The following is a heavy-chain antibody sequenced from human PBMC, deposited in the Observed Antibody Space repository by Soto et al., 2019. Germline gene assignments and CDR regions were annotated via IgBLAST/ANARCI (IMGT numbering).Heavy chain of an antibody. CDR3: ARVLRVESYSSVNFDY. D-gene: IGHD6-19*01. J-gene: IGHJ4*02. Sequence: QVQLVQSGAEVKKPGASVKVSCKASGYTFTSYGISWVRQAPGQGLEWMGWISAYNGNTNYAQKLQGRVTMTTDTXTXXAYVELRSLRSDDTAVYYCARVLRVESYSSVNFDYWGQGTLVTVSS. CDR2: ISAYNGNT. CDR1: GYTFTSYG. V-gene: IGHV1-18*01.